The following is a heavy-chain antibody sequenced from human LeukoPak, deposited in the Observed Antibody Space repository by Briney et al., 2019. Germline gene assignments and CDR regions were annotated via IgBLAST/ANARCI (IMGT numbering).Heavy chain of an antibody. CDR3: ARDRMQQLVRYYYYGMDV. CDR1: GFTFSSYG. CDR2: IWYDGSNK. Sequence: GGSLRLSCAASGFTFSSYGMHWVRQAPGKGLEWVAVIWYDGSNKYYADSVKGRFTISRVNSKNTLYLQMNSLRAEDTAVYSCARDRMQQLVRYYYYGMDVWGQGTTVTVSS. J-gene: IGHJ6*02. D-gene: IGHD6-13*01. V-gene: IGHV3-33*01.